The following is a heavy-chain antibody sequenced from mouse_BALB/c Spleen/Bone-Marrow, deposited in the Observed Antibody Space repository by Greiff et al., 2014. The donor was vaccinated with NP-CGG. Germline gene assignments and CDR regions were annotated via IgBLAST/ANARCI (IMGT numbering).Heavy chain of an antibody. CDR2: IYPGDGDT. CDR3: AKEGRGAY. D-gene: IGHD3-3*01. V-gene: IGHV1-87*01. CDR1: GYTFTSYW. Sequence: VQGVESGAELARPGASVKLSCKASGYTFTSYWMQWVKQRPGQGLEWIGAIYPGDGDTRYTQEFKGKATLTADKSSSTAYMQLSSLASEDSAVYYCAKEGRGAYWGQGTLVTVSA. J-gene: IGHJ3*01.